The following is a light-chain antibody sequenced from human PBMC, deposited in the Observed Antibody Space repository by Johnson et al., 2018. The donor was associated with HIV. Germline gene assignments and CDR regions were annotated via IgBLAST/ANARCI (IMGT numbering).Light chain of an antibody. CDR1: SSNIGNNY. J-gene: IGLJ1*01. Sequence: QPVLTQPPSVSAAPGQKVTISCSGSSSNIGNNYISWYQQLPGTAPKLLIYENNKRPSGIPDRFSASKSGTSATLGITGLQTGDEADYYCGTWDFSLSTYGLGTGTNVTVL. CDR2: ENN. CDR3: GTWDFSLSTYG. V-gene: IGLV1-51*02.